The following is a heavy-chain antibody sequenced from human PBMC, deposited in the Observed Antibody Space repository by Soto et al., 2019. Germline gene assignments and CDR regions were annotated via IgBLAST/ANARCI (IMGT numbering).Heavy chain of an antibody. Sequence: QVQLVQSGAEVKKPGASVKVSCKASGYTFTSYGISWVRQAPGQGLEWMGWISAYNGNTNYAQKLQGRVTMTPDTSTSTAYMELRSLRSDDTAVYYCAVGAAFRTTYYYYGMDVWGQGTTVTVSS. J-gene: IGHJ6*02. V-gene: IGHV1-18*01. D-gene: IGHD2-15*01. CDR1: GYTFTSYG. CDR3: AVGAAFRTTYYYYGMDV. CDR2: ISAYNGNT.